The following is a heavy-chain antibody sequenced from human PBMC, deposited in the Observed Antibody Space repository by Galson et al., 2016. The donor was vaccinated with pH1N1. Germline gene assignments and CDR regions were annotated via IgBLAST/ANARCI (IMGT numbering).Heavy chain of an antibody. CDR2: ISAYSGAT. D-gene: IGHD3-10*01. CDR1: GYTFSIYG. J-gene: IGHJ4*02. CDR3: ARGPYYYGSGNEES. V-gene: IGHV1-18*01. Sequence: SVKVSCKASGYTFSIYGVTWVRQAPGQGLEWMGWISAYSGATDYAQKFQGRVKHTADESTNTGYKDMSSLRSDDTAVYYCARGPYYYGSGNEESWGQGSLITVSS.